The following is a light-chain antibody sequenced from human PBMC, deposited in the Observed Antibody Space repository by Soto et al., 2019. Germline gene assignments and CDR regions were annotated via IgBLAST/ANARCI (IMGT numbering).Light chain of an antibody. V-gene: IGKV3D-15*01. CDR1: QSVGSN. J-gene: IGKJ4*01. CDR2: EAS. Sequence: IVMTHSPATLSVSPGDRASLSFRASQSVGSNLAWYHQKPGQAPRLLMYEASTRATGIPARFSGSGSGTEFTLTISSLQSEDFAIYYCQQYDSWPLTFGGGTKVDIK. CDR3: QQYDSWPLT.